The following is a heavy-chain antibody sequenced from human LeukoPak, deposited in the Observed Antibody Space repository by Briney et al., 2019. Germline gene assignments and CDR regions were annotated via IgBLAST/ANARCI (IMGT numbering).Heavy chain of an antibody. CDR1: GFTFSSYW. J-gene: IGHJ4*02. D-gene: IGHD5-18*01. CDR3: ARDPEGYSYGYPPDY. Sequence: TGGSLRLSCAASGFTFSSYWMSWVRQAPGNGLEWVANIKQDGSEKYYVDSVKGRFTISRDNAKNSLYLQMNSLRAEDTAVYYCARDPEGYSYGYPPDYWGQGTLVTVSS. CDR2: IKQDGSEK. V-gene: IGHV3-7*01.